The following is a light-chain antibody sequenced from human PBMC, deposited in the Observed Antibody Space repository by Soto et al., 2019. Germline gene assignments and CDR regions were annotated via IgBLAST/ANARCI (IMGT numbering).Light chain of an antibody. CDR2: GAS. CDR3: QQYGSSPPYT. V-gene: IGKV3-20*01. CDR1: QSVSSTY. Sequence: EFVLTQSPGTLSLSPGERATLSCRASQSVSSTYLAWYQQKPGQAPRLLIYGASSRATGIPDRFSGSGSGTDFTLTISRLEPEDFVVYYCQQYGSSPPYTFGQGTKLEIK. J-gene: IGKJ2*01.